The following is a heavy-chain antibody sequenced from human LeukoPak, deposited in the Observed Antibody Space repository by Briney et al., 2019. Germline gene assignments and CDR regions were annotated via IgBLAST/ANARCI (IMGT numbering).Heavy chain of an antibody. J-gene: IGHJ4*02. CDR1: GFTFSSYG. Sequence: GRSLRLSCAASGFTFSSYGMHWVRQAPGRGLEWVAGMSYDGSNTYYADSVKGRFTISRDNSKNTVYLQMNSLRAEDTAVYYCAKGSSRGFYYFDYWGQGTLATVSS. CDR2: MSYDGSNT. D-gene: IGHD6-19*01. V-gene: IGHV3-30*18. CDR3: AKGSSRGFYYFDY.